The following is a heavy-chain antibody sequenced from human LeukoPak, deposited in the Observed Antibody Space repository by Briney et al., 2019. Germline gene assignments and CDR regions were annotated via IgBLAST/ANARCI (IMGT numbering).Heavy chain of an antibody. D-gene: IGHD5-18*01. Sequence: SETLSLTCTVSGGSISSYYWSWIRQPPGKGLEWVGYIYYSGRTNYNPSLKSRVTISVATSKNQFSLKLSSVTAADTAVDYRATETRQLWSPSYYYYGMDVWGKGTTVTVSS. CDR3: ATETRQLWSPSYYYYGMDV. CDR2: IYYSGRT. CDR1: GGSISSYY. J-gene: IGHJ6*04. V-gene: IGHV4-59*01.